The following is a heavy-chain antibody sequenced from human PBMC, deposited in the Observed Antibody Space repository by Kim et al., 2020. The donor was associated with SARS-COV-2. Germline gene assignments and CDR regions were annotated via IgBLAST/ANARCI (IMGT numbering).Heavy chain of an antibody. D-gene: IGHD3-10*01. CDR1: GGSVSSGSYY. CDR3: AREIIYYGSGSYGDYY. J-gene: IGHJ6*01. V-gene: IGHV4-61*01. Sequence: SETLSLTCTVSGGSVSSGSYYWSWIRQPPGKGLEWIGYIYYSGSTNYNPSLKSRVTISVDTSKNQFSLKLSSVTAADTAVYYCAREIIYYGSGSYGDYY. CDR2: IYYSGST.